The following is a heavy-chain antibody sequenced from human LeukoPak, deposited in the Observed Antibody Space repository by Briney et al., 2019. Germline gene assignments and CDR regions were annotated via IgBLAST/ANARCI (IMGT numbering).Heavy chain of an antibody. V-gene: IGHV3-21*01. J-gene: IGHJ5*02. Sequence: PGGSLRLSCAASGFTFSSYSMNWVRQAPGKGLEWVSSISSSSSYIYYADSVKGRFTISRDNAKNSPYLQMNSLRAEDTAVYYCVRDMGIAVAGTPWFDPWGQGTLVTVSS. CDR2: ISSSSSYI. CDR3: VRDMGIAVAGTPWFDP. D-gene: IGHD6-19*01. CDR1: GFTFSSYS.